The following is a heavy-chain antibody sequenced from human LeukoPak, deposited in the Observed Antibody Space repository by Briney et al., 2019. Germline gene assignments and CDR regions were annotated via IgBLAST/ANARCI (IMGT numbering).Heavy chain of an antibody. V-gene: IGHV6-1*01. Sequence: SQTLSLTCTVSGDSVSSDRVAWNWIRQSPSRGLEWLGRTYYRSKWYNDCAISVKSRLSINPDTSKNQFSLQLNSVTPEDAAVYYCARARDYGAMYYFDYWGQGTLVTVSS. CDR3: ARARDYGAMYYFDY. CDR2: TYYRSKWYN. J-gene: IGHJ4*02. D-gene: IGHD4-17*01. CDR1: GDSVSSDRVA.